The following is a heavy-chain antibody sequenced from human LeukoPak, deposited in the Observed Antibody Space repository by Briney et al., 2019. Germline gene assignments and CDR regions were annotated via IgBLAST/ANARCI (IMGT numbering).Heavy chain of an antibody. CDR3: GRVGDLAAAGTGDY. J-gene: IGHJ4*02. V-gene: IGHV3-11*05. CDR2: MSTDSSYI. CDR1: GFTFSDYY. Sequence: GGTLRLFCAASGFTFSDYYMSWIREAPGKGREWVSYMSTDSSYIPYADSVKGRLTISRDHAKNSLYLQMNSLRAEDTAVYYCGRVGDLAAAGTGDYWGQASLVSV. D-gene: IGHD6-13*01.